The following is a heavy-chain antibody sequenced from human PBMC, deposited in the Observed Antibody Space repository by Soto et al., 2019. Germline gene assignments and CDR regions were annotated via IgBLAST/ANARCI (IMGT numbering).Heavy chain of an antibody. V-gene: IGHV5-51*01. CDR2: IYPSDSDT. Sequence: ESLKISCYGSGYRFTSYWIGWVRQMPGKGLEWMGIIYPSDSDTRYSPSFQGRVTISADKSISTAYLQWSSLRASDTAIYYCARRDNYNLDYWGQGTLVTVSS. J-gene: IGHJ4*02. CDR3: ARRDNYNLDY. CDR1: GYRFTSYW. D-gene: IGHD4-4*01.